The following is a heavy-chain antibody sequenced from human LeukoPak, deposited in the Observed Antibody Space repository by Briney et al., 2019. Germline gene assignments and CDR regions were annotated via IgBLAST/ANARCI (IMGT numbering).Heavy chain of an antibody. Sequence: ASVKVSCKASGYMFTTHYMHWVRQAPGQGLEWMGIINTSSGGTIYAQKFQGRVTMTRDTSTSTVYMEVSSLRSDDTAVYYCAREGVLQYMDVWGEGTTVTISS. CDR1: GYMFTTHY. CDR2: INTSSGGT. J-gene: IGHJ6*03. CDR3: AREGVLQYMDV. V-gene: IGHV1-46*01. D-gene: IGHD5-24*01.